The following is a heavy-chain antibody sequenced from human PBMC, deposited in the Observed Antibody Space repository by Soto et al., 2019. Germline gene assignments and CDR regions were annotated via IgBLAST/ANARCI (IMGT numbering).Heavy chain of an antibody. J-gene: IGHJ4*02. CDR3: ARDPKWSEPYYFDY. CDR2: IWYDGSNK. D-gene: IGHD2-15*01. CDR1: GFTFSSYG. Sequence: PGGSLRLSCAASGFTFSSYGMHWVRQAPGKGLEWVAVIWYDGSNKYYADSVKGRFTISRDNSKNTLYLQMNSLRAEDTAVYYCARDPKWSEPYYFDYWGQGALVTVSS. V-gene: IGHV3-33*01.